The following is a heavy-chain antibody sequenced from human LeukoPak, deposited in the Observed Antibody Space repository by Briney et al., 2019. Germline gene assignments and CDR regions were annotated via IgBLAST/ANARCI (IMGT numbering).Heavy chain of an antibody. V-gene: IGHV3-53*01. D-gene: IGHD3-22*01. CDR3: ARDYYDSSGYYTSWYFDY. CDR1: GFTVSSNY. Sequence: GGSLRLSCAASGFTVSSNYMSWVRQAPGKGLERVSVIYSGGSTYYADSVKGRFTISRDNSKNTLYLQMNSLRAEDTAVYYCARDYYDSSGYYTSWYFDYWGQGTLVTVSS. J-gene: IGHJ4*02. CDR2: IYSGGST.